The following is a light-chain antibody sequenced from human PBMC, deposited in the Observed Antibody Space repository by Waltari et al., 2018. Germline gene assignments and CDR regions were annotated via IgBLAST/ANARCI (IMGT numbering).Light chain of an antibody. CDR3: ATWDDSLNGRV. V-gene: IGLV1-44*01. CDR1: SSNIGSNT. Sequence: QSVLTQSPSASGTPGQRVTISCSGSSSNIGSNTVAWYEQFPGMAPRLLIYSNNERPSGVPDRFSGSKSGSSASLTISGLHFEDEADYYCATWDDSLNGRVFGGGTKLTVL. CDR2: SNN. J-gene: IGLJ3*02.